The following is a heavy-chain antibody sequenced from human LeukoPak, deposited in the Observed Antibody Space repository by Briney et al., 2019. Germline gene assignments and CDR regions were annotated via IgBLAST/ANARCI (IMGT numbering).Heavy chain of an antibody. CDR2: IKQDGSEK. J-gene: IGHJ4*02. CDR1: GFTFSRFW. V-gene: IGHV3-7*05. CDR3: ATSVTPGY. D-gene: IGHD4-17*01. Sequence: QAGGSLRLSCAASGFTFSRFWMSWVRQAPGKGLEWVANIKQDGSEKYYGDSVKGRFSISRDNAKNSLYLQMNGLRAEDTAVYYCATSVTPGYWGQGTLVTVSS.